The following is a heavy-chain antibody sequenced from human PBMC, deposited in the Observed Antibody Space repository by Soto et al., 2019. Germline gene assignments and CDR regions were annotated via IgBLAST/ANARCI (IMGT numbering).Heavy chain of an antibody. CDR1: GASINGGRYY. Sequence: QVPLQESGPGLVKPSQTLSLTCTVSGASINGGRYYWNWIRQHPGKGLEWIGYIYESGTIDYNPALKRRAIKSEDTSKNQFALSLSSVTDADTAVYYCARDRGFGMDAWGQGTMVNVSS. J-gene: IGHJ6*02. CDR3: ARDRGFGMDA. V-gene: IGHV4-31*03. CDR2: IYESGTI.